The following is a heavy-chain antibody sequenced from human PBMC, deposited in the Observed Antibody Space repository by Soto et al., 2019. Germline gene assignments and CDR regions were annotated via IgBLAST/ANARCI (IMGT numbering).Heavy chain of an antibody. Sequence: QVQLVQSGAEVKKPGSSVKVSCKASGGTFSSYAISWVRQAPGQGLEWMGGIIPIFGTANYAQKFQGRVTITADESTSTACMELSSLRSEDTAVYYCARVGLGYCSSTSCYPVFDYWGQGTLVTVSS. CDR1: GGTFSSYA. D-gene: IGHD2-2*01. J-gene: IGHJ4*02. V-gene: IGHV1-69*01. CDR2: IIPIFGTA. CDR3: ARVGLGYCSSTSCYPVFDY.